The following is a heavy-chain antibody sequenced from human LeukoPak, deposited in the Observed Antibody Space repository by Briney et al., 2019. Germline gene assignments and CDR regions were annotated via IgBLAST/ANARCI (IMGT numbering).Heavy chain of an antibody. Sequence: GGSLGLSCAASGFTFSSYSMNWARQAPGKGLEWVSYISSSSSTIYYADSVKGRFTISRDNAKNSLYLQMNSLRAEDTAVYYCAVNYYDSSGYYYPIDYWGQGTLVTVSS. D-gene: IGHD3-22*01. CDR2: ISSSSSTI. J-gene: IGHJ4*02. CDR1: GFTFSSYS. V-gene: IGHV3-48*01. CDR3: AVNYYDSSGYYYPIDY.